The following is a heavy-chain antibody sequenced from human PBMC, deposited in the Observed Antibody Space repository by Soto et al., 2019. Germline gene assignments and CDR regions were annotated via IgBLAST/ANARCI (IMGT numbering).Heavy chain of an antibody. J-gene: IGHJ4*02. V-gene: IGHV3-48*01. Sequence: PGGSLRLSCAASGFTFSSYSMNWVRQAPGKGLEWVSYISSSSSTIYYADSVKGRFTISRDNAKNSLYLQMNSLRAEDTAVYYCAREVAGLDFDYWGQGTLVTVSS. CDR2: ISSSSSTI. D-gene: IGHD2-15*01. CDR3: AREVAGLDFDY. CDR1: GFTFSSYS.